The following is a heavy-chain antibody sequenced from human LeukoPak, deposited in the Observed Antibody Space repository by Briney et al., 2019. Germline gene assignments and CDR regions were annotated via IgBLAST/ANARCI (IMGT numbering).Heavy chain of an antibody. J-gene: IGHJ5*02. V-gene: IGHV4-38-2*01. CDR1: GYSICSGYY. Sequence: PSETLSLTCVVSGYSICSGYYWGCSRQPPGKGLEWIGTIYHSGSTYYNPSLKSRVTISVDTSKNQFSLKLSSVTAADTAVYYCASLCRGGSCYLESGWFDPWAQGTLVTVSS. CDR2: IYHSGST. D-gene: IGHD2-15*01. CDR3: ASLCRGGSCYLESGWFDP.